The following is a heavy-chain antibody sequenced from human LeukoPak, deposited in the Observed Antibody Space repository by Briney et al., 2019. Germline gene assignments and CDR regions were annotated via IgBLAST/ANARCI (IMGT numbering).Heavy chain of an antibody. CDR3: ARETEDWFGDLLSYFDY. J-gene: IGHJ4*02. V-gene: IGHV4-39*07. D-gene: IGHD3-10*01. Sequence: SETLSLTCTVSGGSISSSSYYWGWIRQPPGKGLEWIASVYYSGSTFYSPPLKSRVTMSTDSSKDQFSLTLTSVTAADTAVYYCARETEDWFGDLLSYFDYWGRGFLVSVSS. CDR1: GGSISSSSYY. CDR2: VYYSGST.